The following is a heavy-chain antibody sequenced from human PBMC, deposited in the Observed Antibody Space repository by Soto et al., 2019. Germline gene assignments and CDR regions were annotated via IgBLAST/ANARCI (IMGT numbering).Heavy chain of an antibody. CDR1: GFTSSNFF. Sequence: EQLVESGGGVVQPGRSLRLSCEASGFTSSNFFMHWVRQAPGKGQEWVADISYDGSNTHYADSVKGRFTISRDNSKNTLYLEMNSLRAEDTAVYSCARGDPYYGMDLWGPGTTVTVSS. J-gene: IGHJ6*02. V-gene: IGHV3-30*03. CDR2: ISYDGSNT. CDR3: ARGDPYYGMDL.